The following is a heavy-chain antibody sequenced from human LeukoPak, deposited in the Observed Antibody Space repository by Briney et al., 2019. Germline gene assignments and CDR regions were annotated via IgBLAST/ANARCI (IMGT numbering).Heavy chain of an antibody. CDR2: ISYDGSNK. D-gene: IGHD2-15*01. J-gene: IGHJ5*02. CDR3: ARDDIVVVIAASHHNWFDP. V-gene: IGHV3-30-3*01. Sequence: GGSLRLSCAASGFTFSSYAMHWVRQAPGKGLEWVAVISYDGSNKYYADSVKGRFTISRDNSKNTLYLQMNSLRAEDTAVYYCARDDIVVVIAASHHNWFDPWGQGTLVTVSP. CDR1: GFTFSSYA.